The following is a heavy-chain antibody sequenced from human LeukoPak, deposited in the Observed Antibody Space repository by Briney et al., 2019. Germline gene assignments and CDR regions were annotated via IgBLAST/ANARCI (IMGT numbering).Heavy chain of an antibody. J-gene: IGHJ1*01. CDR2: IYSGGST. CDR3: ARNDYSNNEYFQH. Sequence: PGGSLRLSCAASGFTVSSNYMSWVRQAPGKGLEWASVIYSGGSTYYADSVKGRFTISRENSKNTLYLQMNSLSAEDTAVYYCARNDYSNNEYFQHWGQGTLVTVSS. CDR1: GFTVSSNY. D-gene: IGHD4-11*01. V-gene: IGHV3-66*01.